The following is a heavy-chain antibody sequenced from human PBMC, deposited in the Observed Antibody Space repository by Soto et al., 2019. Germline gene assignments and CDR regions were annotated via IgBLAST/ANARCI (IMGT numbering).Heavy chain of an antibody. CDR1: GGSISSYY. V-gene: IGHV4-59*01. CDR3: ATTTIRIKGLDY. CDR2: IYYSGST. D-gene: IGHD4-17*01. Sequence: SETLSLTCTVSGGSISSYYWSWIRQPPGKGLEWIGYIYYSGSTNYNPSLKSRVTISVDTSKNQFSLKLSSVTAADTAVYYCATTTIRIKGLDYWGQGTLVTVSS. J-gene: IGHJ4*02.